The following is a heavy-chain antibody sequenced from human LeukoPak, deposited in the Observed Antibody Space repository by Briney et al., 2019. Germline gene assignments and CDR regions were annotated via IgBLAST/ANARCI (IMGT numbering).Heavy chain of an antibody. Sequence: SETLSLTCTVSGVSISGYYWSWIRQSPGKGLVWIGYMYYSGSTNYNPSLKSQVTISVDMCKNQVSLKLSSLTAANAALYYCARHLTYYYDSSGYPRDAFDIWGEGTMVTVSS. D-gene: IGHD3-22*01. CDR2: MYYSGST. CDR1: GVSISGYY. CDR3: ARHLTYYYDSSGYPRDAFDI. V-gene: IGHV4-59*08. J-gene: IGHJ3*02.